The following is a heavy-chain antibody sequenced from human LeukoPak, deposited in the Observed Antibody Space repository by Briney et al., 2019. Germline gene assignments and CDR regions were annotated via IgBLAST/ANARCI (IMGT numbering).Heavy chain of an antibody. CDR2: IYSGGST. J-gene: IGHJ4*02. CDR1: GFTFYDYG. V-gene: IGHV3-66*01. CDR3: ATSQGSWPDYFDY. D-gene: IGHD6-13*01. Sequence: GGSLRLSCAASGFTFYDYGMTWVRQAPGKGLEWVSVIYSGGSTYYADSVRGRFTISRDSAKNSLYLQMNTLRAEDTAVYYCATSQGSWPDYFDYWGQGTLVTVSS.